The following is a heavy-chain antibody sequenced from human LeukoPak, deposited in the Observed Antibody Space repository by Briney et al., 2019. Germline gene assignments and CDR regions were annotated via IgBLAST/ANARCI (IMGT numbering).Heavy chain of an antibody. CDR1: GGSFSGYY. J-gene: IGHJ4*02. CDR2: INQSGST. Sequence: SETLSLTCAVYGGSFSGYYWSWIRQPPGKGLEWIGDINQSGSTNYNPSLQSRFTVSVDTSKNQFSLKLSSVTAADTAVYYCARARYCSGGSCYSGGNDYGGQGTLVTVS. CDR3: ARARYCSGGSCYSGGNDY. D-gene: IGHD2-15*01. V-gene: IGHV4-34*01.